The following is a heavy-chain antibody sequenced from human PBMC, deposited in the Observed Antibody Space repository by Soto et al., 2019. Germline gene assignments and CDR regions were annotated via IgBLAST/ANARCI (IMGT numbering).Heavy chain of an antibody. CDR3: ARDLYPIAARPTPYNY. CDR1: GGSISSYY. J-gene: IGHJ4*02. D-gene: IGHD6-6*01. Sequence: SETLSLTCTVSGGSISSYYWSWIRQPPGKGLEWIGYIYYSGSTNYNPSLKSRVTMTTDTSTSTAYMELRSLRSDDTAVYYCARDLYPIAARPTPYNYWGQGTLVTVSS. CDR2: IYYSGST. V-gene: IGHV4-59*01.